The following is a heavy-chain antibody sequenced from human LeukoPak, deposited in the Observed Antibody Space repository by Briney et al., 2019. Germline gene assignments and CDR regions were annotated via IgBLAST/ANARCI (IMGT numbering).Heavy chain of an antibody. D-gene: IGHD6-6*01. J-gene: IGHJ5*02. Sequence: SETLSLTCTVSGYSISSGYYWGWIRQPPGEGLELIGTIYYHGGSTYYNPSLKSRVTISVDTSKNQFSLKLSSVTAADTAVYYCARDRAEDSSSSSGNWFDPWGQGTLVTVSS. CDR3: ARDRAEDSSSSSGNWFDP. CDR2: IYYHGGST. CDR1: GYSISSGYY. V-gene: IGHV4-38-2*02.